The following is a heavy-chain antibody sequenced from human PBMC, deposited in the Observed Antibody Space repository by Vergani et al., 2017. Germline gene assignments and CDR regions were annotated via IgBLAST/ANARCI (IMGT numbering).Heavy chain of an antibody. D-gene: IGHD5-24*01. CDR2: ISNSGNTL. Sequence: VQLLESGGGLVKPGGSLRLSCAASGFSFSDHYMTWIRQAPGKGLEWVSYISNSGNTLEYADSVKGRFSISRDNAKSSLFLQMDSLRAEDTAVYYCARDHRDYNNYPGTFDIWGQGSMVTVSS. J-gene: IGHJ3*02. CDR3: ARDHRDYNNYPGTFDI. CDR1: GFSFSDHY. V-gene: IGHV3-11*01.